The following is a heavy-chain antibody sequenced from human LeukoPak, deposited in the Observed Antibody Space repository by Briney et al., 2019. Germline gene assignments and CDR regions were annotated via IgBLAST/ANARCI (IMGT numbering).Heavy chain of an antibody. CDR1: GYTFTSYD. CDR3: ARETAAATHYYYYYYMDV. CDR2: MNPNSGNT. J-gene: IGHJ6*03. Sequence: ASVKVSCMASGYTFTSYDINWVRQATGQGLEWMGWMNPNSGNTGYAQKFQGRVTMTRNTSISTAYMELSSLRSEDTAVYYCARETAAATHYYYYYYMDVWGKGTTVTVSS. V-gene: IGHV1-8*01. D-gene: IGHD6-13*01.